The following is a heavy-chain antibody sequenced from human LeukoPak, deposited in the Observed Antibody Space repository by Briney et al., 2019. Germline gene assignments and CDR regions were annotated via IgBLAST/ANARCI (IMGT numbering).Heavy chain of an antibody. CDR1: GYTFDSYG. D-gene: IGHD3-3*01. Sequence: GASVRVSCKTSGYTFDSYGISWVRQAPGQGLEWLGGISGLNGATNYAQKMQGRVIMTTDAYTTTADMELRNLTSDDTAVYYCARVIWSGYNAYMVIWGEGTPVSVSS. CDR2: ISGLNGAT. CDR3: ARVIWSGYNAYMVI. J-gene: IGHJ6*03. V-gene: IGHV1-18*01.